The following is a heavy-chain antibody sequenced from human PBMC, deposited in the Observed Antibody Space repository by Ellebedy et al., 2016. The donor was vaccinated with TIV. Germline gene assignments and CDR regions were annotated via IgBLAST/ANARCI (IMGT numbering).Heavy chain of an antibody. V-gene: IGHV4-39*01. D-gene: IGHD4-17*01. CDR3: ARHSTVTTIGT. CDR1: GDSISSSVYY. J-gene: IGHJ5*02. CDR2: FSQSGST. Sequence: MPSETLSLTCTVSGDSISSSVYYWGWIRKPPGKGLEWIGSFSQSGSTYYNPSLTSLVTISVDTSKNQFSLKLSTVTAADTAIFYCARHSTVTTIGTWGQGALVTVSS.